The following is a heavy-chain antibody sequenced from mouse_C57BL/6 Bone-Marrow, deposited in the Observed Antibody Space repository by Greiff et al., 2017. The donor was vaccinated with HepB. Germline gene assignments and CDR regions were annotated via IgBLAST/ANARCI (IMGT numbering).Heavy chain of an antibody. J-gene: IGHJ2*01. Sequence: DVKLVESGGDLVKPGGSLKLSCAASGFTFSSYGMSWVRQTPDKRLEWVATISSGGSYTYYPDSVKGRLTISRDNAKNTLYLQMSSLKSEDTAMYYCARQGGYYDYWGQGTTLTVSS. CDR3: ARQGGYYDY. V-gene: IGHV5-6*02. CDR2: ISSGGSYT. D-gene: IGHD2-3*01. CDR1: GFTFSSYG.